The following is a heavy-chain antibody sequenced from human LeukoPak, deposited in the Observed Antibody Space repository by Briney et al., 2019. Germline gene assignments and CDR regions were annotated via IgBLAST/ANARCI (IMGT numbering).Heavy chain of an antibody. J-gene: IGHJ6*02. CDR2: IYYSGST. CDR3: ARAGVTLRFLEDGMDV. CDR1: GGSISSGGYY. D-gene: IGHD3-3*01. V-gene: IGHV4-31*03. Sequence: SQTLSLTCTVSGGSISSGGYYWSWIRQHPGKGLEWIGYIYYSGSTNYNPSLKSRVTISVDTSKNQFSLKLSPVTAADTAVYYCARAGVTLRFLEDGMDVWGQGTTVTVSS.